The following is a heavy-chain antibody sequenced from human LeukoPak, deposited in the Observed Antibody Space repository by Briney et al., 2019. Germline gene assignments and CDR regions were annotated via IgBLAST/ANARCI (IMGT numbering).Heavy chain of an antibody. CDR3: ASPGVVVPAAINYMDV. Sequence: PGGSLRLSCAASGFTFSDYYMTWIRQAPGKGLDWVSYISSSGSSIHYADSVKGRFTISRDNARNSLYLQMNSLRAEDTAVYYCASPGVVVPAAINYMDVWGKGTTVTVSS. V-gene: IGHV3-11*04. D-gene: IGHD2-2*02. CDR1: GFTFSDYY. J-gene: IGHJ6*03. CDR2: ISSSGSSI.